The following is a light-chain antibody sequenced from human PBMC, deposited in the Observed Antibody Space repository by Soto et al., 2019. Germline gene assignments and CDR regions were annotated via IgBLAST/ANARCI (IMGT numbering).Light chain of an antibody. CDR2: LNSDGSH. CDR3: QTWGNGIVV. J-gene: IGLJ2*01. CDR1: SGHSIYA. V-gene: IGLV4-69*01. Sequence: QPVLTQSPSASASLGASVKLTCTLSSGHSIYAIAWHQQQPEKGPRYLMKLNSDGSHSKGDGIPDRFSGSSSGAERYLTISSLQSEDEADYYCQTWGNGIVVFGGGTKLTVL.